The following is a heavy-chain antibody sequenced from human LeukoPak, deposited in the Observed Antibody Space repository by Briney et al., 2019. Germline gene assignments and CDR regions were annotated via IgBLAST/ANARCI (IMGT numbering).Heavy chain of an antibody. CDR1: GFTFSTYG. J-gene: IGHJ4*02. D-gene: IGHD3-16*02. V-gene: IGHV3-33*01. CDR3: ARARDVWGNYPEMIDY. CDR2: IWYDGSNS. Sequence: PGGTLRLSCAASGFTFSTYGMHWVRQAPGKGRAWVAVIWYDGSNSYYADSVKGRFTISRDNSKNTLYLQMNSLRAEDTAVYYCARARDVWGNYPEMIDYWGQGTLVTVSS.